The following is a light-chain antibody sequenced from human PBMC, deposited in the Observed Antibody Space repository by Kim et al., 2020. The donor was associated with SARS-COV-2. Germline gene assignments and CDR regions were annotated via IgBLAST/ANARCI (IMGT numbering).Light chain of an antibody. V-gene: IGKV1D-13*01. CDR3: QLFNNYPLT. J-gene: IGKJ4*01. CDR2: DAS. CDR1: QGIGSA. Sequence: AIQLTQSPSSLSASVGDRVTITCRASQGIGSALVWYQQKPGKAPKFLIYDASILASGLPSRFSGSGSGTDFTLTISSLQPEDFATYYCQLFNNYPLTFGGGTKVDIK.